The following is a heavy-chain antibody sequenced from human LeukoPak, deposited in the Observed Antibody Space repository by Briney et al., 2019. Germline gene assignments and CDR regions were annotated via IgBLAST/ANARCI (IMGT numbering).Heavy chain of an antibody. D-gene: IGHD3-22*01. Sequence: ASVKVSCKASGYTFTSYYMHWVRQAPGQGLEWMGIINPSGGSTSYAQKFQGRVTMTRDTSTSTVYMELSSLRSEDTAVYYCARDYYDSSGYGRRDAFGIWGQGTMVTVSS. CDR2: INPSGGST. CDR1: GYTFTSYY. J-gene: IGHJ3*02. V-gene: IGHV1-46*01. CDR3: ARDYYDSSGYGRRDAFGI.